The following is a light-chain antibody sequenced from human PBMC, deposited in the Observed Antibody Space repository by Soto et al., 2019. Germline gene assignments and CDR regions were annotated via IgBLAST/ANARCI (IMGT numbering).Light chain of an antibody. Sequence: QSVLTQPPSVSGAPGQRVTISCTGSSSNIGAGYEVHWYQHLPGKAPKLLIYGNTNRPSGVPDRFSGSKSGTSASLAITGLQAEDEADCYCQSYDTSLSASYVFGGGTKVTVL. V-gene: IGLV1-40*01. J-gene: IGLJ1*01. CDR2: GNT. CDR1: SSNIGAGYE. CDR3: QSYDTSLSASYV.